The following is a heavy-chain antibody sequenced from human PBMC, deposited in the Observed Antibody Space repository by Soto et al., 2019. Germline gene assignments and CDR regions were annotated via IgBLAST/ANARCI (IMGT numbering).Heavy chain of an antibody. CDR1: GYTFTGYY. D-gene: IGHD6-13*01. CDR3: ARDLDAAAPADAFDI. V-gene: IGHV1-2*04. J-gene: IGHJ3*02. Sequence: ASVPVSCMASGYTFTGYYMHWVRQAPGQGLEWMGWINPNSGGTNYAQKFQGWVTMTRDTSISTAYMELSRLRSDDTAVYYCARDLDAAAPADAFDIWGQGTMVTVSS. CDR2: INPNSGGT.